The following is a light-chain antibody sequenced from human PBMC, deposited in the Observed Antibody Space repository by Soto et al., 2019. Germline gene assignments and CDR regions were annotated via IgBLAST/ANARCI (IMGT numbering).Light chain of an antibody. Sequence: EILMTQSPATLSVSPGERATLSCRASQSVRSNLAWYQQKPGQAPRLLIYGASTRATGIPARFSGSTSGTELTLTISSLQSEDFAVYYCQQYNNWPTWTFGQGTKVEIK. CDR1: QSVRSN. J-gene: IGKJ1*01. CDR2: GAS. CDR3: QQYNNWPTWT. V-gene: IGKV3-15*01.